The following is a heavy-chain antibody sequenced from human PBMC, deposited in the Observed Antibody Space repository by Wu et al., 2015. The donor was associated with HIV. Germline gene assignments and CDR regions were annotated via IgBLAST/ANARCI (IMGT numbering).Heavy chain of an antibody. D-gene: IGHD3-3*01. CDR2: INPNSGGT. J-gene: IGHJ6*03. CDR3: ASTIFGVVILDYYMDV. Sequence: QVQLVQSGAEVKKPGASVKVSCKASGYTFTSYGISWVRQAPGQGLEWMGWINPNSGGTNYAQKFQGRVTMTRDTSISTAYMELSRLRSDDTAVYYCASTIFGVVILDYYMDVWGKGTTVTVSS. V-gene: IGHV1-2*02. CDR1: GYTFTSYG.